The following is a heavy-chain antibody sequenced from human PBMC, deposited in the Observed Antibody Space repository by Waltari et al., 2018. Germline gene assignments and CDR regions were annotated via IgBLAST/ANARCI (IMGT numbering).Heavy chain of an antibody. CDR3: TRVGYCAGGTCGGLDY. Sequence: EVQLVESGGDLVQPGGSLRLSCAASGLTFSDSYMDWVRQGSGRVVESIGRVGMTATVYTPEFAASVKGVLTFSGYHSHKSLYRQMNNLKSEATALYYCTRVGYCAGGTCGGLDYWGRGPLVTVSS. J-gene: IGHJ4*02. V-gene: IGHV3-72*01. CDR2: VGMTATVYTP. CDR1: GLTFSDSY. D-gene: IGHD2-15*01.